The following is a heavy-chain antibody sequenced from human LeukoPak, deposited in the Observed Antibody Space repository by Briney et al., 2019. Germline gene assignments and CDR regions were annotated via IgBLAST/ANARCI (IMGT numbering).Heavy chain of an antibody. V-gene: IGHV4-34*01. Sequence: SETLSLTCAVYGGSFSGYYWSWIRQPPGKGLEWIGEINHSGSTNYNPSLKSRVTISVDTSKNQFSLKLSSVTAADTAVYYCARPYSMAGLYYFDYWGQGTLVTVSS. CDR1: GGSFSGYY. CDR2: INHSGST. J-gene: IGHJ4*02. D-gene: IGHD6-19*01. CDR3: ARPYSMAGLYYFDY.